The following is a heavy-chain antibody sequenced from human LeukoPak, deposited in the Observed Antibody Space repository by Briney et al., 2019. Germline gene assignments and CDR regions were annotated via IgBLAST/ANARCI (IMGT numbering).Heavy chain of an antibody. CDR1: GYTFTGYY. CDR3: ATMTTVKTAFHY. Sequence: GASVKVSCKASGYTFTGYYMHWVRQAPGKGLEWMGGFDPEDGETIYAQKFQGRVTMTEDTSTDTAYMELSSLRSEDTAVYYCATMTTVKTAFHYWGQGTLVTVSS. V-gene: IGHV1-24*01. J-gene: IGHJ4*02. CDR2: FDPEDGET. D-gene: IGHD4-17*01.